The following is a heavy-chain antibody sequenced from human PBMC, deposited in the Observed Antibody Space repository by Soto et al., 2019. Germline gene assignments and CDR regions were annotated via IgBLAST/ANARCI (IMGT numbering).Heavy chain of an antibody. V-gene: IGHV3-21*01. CDR1: GFTFSSYS. J-gene: IGHJ3*02. CDR2: ISSSSSYI. CDR3: ARTDYGGNSQHAFDI. D-gene: IGHD4-17*01. Sequence: VQLVESGGGLVKPGGSLRLSCAASGFTFSSYSMNWVRQAPGKGLEWVSSISSSSSYIYYADSVKGRFTISRDNAKNSLYLQMNSLRAEDTAVYYCARTDYGGNSQHAFDIWGQGTMVTVSS.